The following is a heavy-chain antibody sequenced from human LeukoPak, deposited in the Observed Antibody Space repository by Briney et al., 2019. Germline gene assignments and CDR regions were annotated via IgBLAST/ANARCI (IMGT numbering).Heavy chain of an antibody. CDR3: ARESSGSYYRGGFDY. CDR1: GVTFSSYR. D-gene: IGHD1-26*01. J-gene: IGHJ4*02. V-gene: IGHV3-48*01. CDR2: ISSSSSSI. Sequence: GGSLRLSCAASGVTFSSYRMNWVRQAPGKGLEWISYISSSSSSIYYADSVKGRFTISRDNAKNSLYLQMNSLSAEATAVYYCARESSGSYYRGGFDYWGQGTLVTVSS.